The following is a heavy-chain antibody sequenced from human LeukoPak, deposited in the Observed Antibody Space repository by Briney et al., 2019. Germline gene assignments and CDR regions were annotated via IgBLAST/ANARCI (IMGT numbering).Heavy chain of an antibody. CDR1: GFSLRSYV. CDR2: ISYDGSNK. Sequence: GRSLRLSCAASGFSLRSYVVHWVRLAPGKGLDWVTVISYDGSNKYYADSVKGRFTISRDSSKNTVYLQIESLRPEDTAMYYCARATPRSSGWSHFDYWGQGTLVTVSS. CDR3: ARATPRSSGWSHFDY. V-gene: IGHV3-30-3*01. J-gene: IGHJ4*02. D-gene: IGHD6-19*01.